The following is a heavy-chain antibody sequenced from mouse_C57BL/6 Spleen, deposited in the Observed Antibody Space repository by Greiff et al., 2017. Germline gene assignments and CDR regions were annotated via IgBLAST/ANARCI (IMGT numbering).Heavy chain of an antibody. Sequence: QVQLQQPGAELVKPGASVKMSCKASGYTFTSYWITWVKQRPGQGLEWIGDIYPGCGSPNYNEKFKSKATLTVDTSSSTAYMQLSSLTSEDSAVYYCARRNYGSEAYWGQGTLVTVSA. J-gene: IGHJ3*01. D-gene: IGHD1-1*01. CDR2: IYPGCGSP. CDR1: GYTFTSYW. CDR3: ARRNYGSEAY. V-gene: IGHV1-55*01.